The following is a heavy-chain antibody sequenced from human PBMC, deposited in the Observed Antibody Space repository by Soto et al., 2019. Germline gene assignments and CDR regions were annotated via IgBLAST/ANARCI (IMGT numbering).Heavy chain of an antibody. CDR2: ISSSSSYI. CDR1: GFTFSSYS. Sequence: GGSLRLSCAASGFTFSSYSMNWVRQAPGKGLEWVSSISSSSSYIYYADSVKGRFTISRDNAKNSLYLQMNSLRAEDTAVYYCARDRSYYYDSTLDAFDIWGQGTMVTVSS. CDR3: ARDRSYYYDSTLDAFDI. V-gene: IGHV3-21*01. D-gene: IGHD3-22*01. J-gene: IGHJ3*02.